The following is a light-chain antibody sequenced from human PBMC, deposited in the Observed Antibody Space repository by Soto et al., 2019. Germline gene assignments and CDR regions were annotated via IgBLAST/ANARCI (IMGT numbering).Light chain of an antibody. J-gene: IGKJ3*01. V-gene: IGKV1-39*01. Sequence: DIQMTQSPSSLSASVGDRVTITVRASQSISSYLNWYQRKPGKAPNLLIYTASSLQSGVPSRFTGSGSGTDFTLTISSLQPEDFGTYYCQQSYTTPQTFGPGTKVDIK. CDR3: QQSYTTPQT. CDR2: TAS. CDR1: QSISSY.